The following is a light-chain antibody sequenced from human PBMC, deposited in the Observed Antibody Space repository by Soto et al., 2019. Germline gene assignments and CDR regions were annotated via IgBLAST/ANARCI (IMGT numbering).Light chain of an antibody. CDR3: QRGSRWPT. J-gene: IGKJ1*01. CDR2: DAS. CDR1: QSVSSY. V-gene: IGKV3-11*01. Sequence: ENWLTQPPGTLSLSPWERATLFRMASQSVSSYLCWYQQKPGQPPRLLIYDASKRATSIPARFSGSGSGTDFPLTISSLEAEDFAVYNCQRGSRWPTVGQGTKVEVK.